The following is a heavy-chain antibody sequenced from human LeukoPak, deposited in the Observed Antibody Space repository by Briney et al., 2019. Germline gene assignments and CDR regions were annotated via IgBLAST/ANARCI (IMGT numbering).Heavy chain of an antibody. CDR3: AKDGNYYDSSGYYVY. J-gene: IGHJ4*02. CDR1: GFTFSSYA. CDR2: ISGSGGST. Sequence: GASLRLSCAASGFTFSSYAMSWVRQAPGKGLEWVSAISGSGGSTYYADSVKGRFTISRDNSKNTLCLQMNSLRAEDTAVYYCAKDGNYYDSSGYYVYWGQGTLVTVSS. V-gene: IGHV3-23*01. D-gene: IGHD3-22*01.